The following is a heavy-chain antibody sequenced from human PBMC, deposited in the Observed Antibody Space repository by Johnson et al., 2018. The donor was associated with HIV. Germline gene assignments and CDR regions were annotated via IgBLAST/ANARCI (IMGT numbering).Heavy chain of an antibody. CDR1: GFTVSSNY. CDR3: ARDRARWSSGWYNDAFDI. Sequence: VQLVESGGGLIQPGGSLRLSCAASGFTVSSNYMSWVRQAPGKGLVWVSIIYSGGSTGYGDSVKGRFTISRDNAKNSLYLQMNSLRVEDTALYYCARDRARWSSGWYNDAFDIWGQGTMVTVSS. CDR2: IYSGGST. V-gene: IGHV3-53*01. J-gene: IGHJ3*02. D-gene: IGHD6-19*01.